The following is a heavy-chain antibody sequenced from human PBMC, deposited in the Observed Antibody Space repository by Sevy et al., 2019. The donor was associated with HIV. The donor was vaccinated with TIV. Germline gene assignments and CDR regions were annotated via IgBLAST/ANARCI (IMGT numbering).Heavy chain of an antibody. CDR2: ISSSSSYI. D-gene: IGHD6-19*01. V-gene: IGHV3-21*01. CDR1: GFTFSSYS. CDR3: ARDWVTSVAGAFGY. J-gene: IGHJ4*02. Sequence: GGSLRLSCAASGFTFSSYSMNWVRQAPGKGLEWVSSISSSSSYIYYADSVKGRFTISRDNAKNSLYLQTNSLRAEDTAVYYCARDWVTSVAGAFGYWGQGTLVTVSS.